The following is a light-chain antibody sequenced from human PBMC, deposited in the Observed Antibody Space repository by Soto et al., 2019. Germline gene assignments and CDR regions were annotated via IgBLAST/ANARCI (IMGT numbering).Light chain of an antibody. J-gene: IGLJ2*01. CDR2: YVS. CDR1: SSDVGGYNY. Sequence: QSVLTQPASVSGSPGQSITISCTGTSSDVGGYNYVSWYQQHPGKAPKLMIYYVSNRPSGVSNHCSGTKSGNTASLTISGLQAEDEADYYCSSYTSSSTLVFGGGTKLTAL. V-gene: IGLV2-14*01. CDR3: SSYTSSSTLV.